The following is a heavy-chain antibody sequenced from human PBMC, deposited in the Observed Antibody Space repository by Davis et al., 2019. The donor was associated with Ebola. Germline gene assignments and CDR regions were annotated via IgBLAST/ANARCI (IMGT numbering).Heavy chain of an antibody. CDR1: GGSISSDY. D-gene: IGHD3-3*01. V-gene: IGHV4-59*01. J-gene: IGHJ4*02. CDR2: VFYTGFA. CDR3: AREGRGIFGVVDY. Sequence: PSETLSLTCSVSGGSISSDYWSWIRQPPGKGLEWIGYVFYTGFAHYNPSLKSRVTISVDTSKTQFSLRLTSVTAADTAVYYCAREGRGIFGVVDYWGQGTLVTVSS.